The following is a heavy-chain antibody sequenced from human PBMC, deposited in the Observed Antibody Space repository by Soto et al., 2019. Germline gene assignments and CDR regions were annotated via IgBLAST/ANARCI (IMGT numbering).Heavy chain of an antibody. D-gene: IGHD3-10*01. CDR3: ARGAPRGIIHDFDS. CDR2: IHQSGSP. V-gene: IGHV4-38-2*01. J-gene: IGHJ4*02. CDR1: NFSLNKEYY. Sequence: PETLSLTCAVSNFSLNKEYYWGWIRQPPGKGLEWIGSIHQSGSPYYNPSLKSRLTISIDKSRKQFSLRLSSVTAADTAVYYCARGAPRGIIHDFDSWGQGSLVTVS.